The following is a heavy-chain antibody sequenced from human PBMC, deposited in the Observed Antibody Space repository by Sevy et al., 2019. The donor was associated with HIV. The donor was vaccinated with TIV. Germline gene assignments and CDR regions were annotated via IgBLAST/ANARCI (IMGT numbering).Heavy chain of an antibody. CDR2: ISAYNGNT. CDR1: GYTFTNYG. D-gene: IGHD6-13*01. J-gene: IGHJ3*02. V-gene: IGHV1-18*01. CDR3: ARDRVGRSSSNWDRIVAFDI. Sequence: ASVKVSCKASGYTFTNYGISWVRQAPGQGLEWMGWISAYNGNTNYAQKLQGRVTMTTDTSTSTAYMELRSLRSDDTAVYYCARDRVGRSSSNWDRIVAFDIWGQGTMVTVSS.